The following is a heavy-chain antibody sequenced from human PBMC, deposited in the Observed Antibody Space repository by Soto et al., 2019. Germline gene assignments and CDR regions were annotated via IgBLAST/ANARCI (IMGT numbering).Heavy chain of an antibody. D-gene: IGHD1-1*01. CDR3: ARDRDLEIYGQNWFDP. CDR2: INPSGGST. J-gene: IGHJ5*02. V-gene: IGHV1-46*01. Sequence: ASVKVSCKASGYTFTSYYMHWVRQAPGQGLEWMGIINPSGGSTSYAQKFQGRVTMTRDTSTSTVYMELSSLRSEDTAVYYCARDRDLEIYGQNWFDPWGQGTLVTVSS. CDR1: GYTFTSYY.